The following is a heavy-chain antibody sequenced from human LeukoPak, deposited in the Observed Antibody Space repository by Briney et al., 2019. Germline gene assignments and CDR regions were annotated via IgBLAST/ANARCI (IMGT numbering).Heavy chain of an antibody. CDR2: IIPIFGTA. CDR3: ARAYSNSWYWWYFDY. CDR1: GGTFSSYA. V-gene: IGHV1-69*06. J-gene: IGHJ4*02. Sequence: ASVKVSCKASGGTFSSYAISWVRQAPGQGLEWMGGIIPIFGTANYAQKFQGRVTITADKSTSTAYMELSSLRSEDTAVYYCARAYSNSWYWWYFDYWGQGTLVTVSS. D-gene: IGHD6-13*01.